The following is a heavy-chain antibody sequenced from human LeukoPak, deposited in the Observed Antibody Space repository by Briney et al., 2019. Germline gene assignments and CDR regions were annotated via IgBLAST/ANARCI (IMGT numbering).Heavy chain of an antibody. CDR3: ARGYTMVRGVNGDAFDI. CDR2: ISSSSSYI. Sequence: GGSLRLSCAASGFTFSSYSMNWVRQAPGKGLEWVSSISSSSSYIYYADSVKGRFTISRDNAKNSLYLQMNRLRAEDTAVYYCARGYTMVRGVNGDAFDIWGQGTMVTVSS. J-gene: IGHJ3*02. V-gene: IGHV3-21*01. CDR1: GFTFSSYS. D-gene: IGHD3-10*01.